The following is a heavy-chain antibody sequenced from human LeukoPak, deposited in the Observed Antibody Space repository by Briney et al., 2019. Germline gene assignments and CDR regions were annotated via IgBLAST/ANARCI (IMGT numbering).Heavy chain of an antibody. J-gene: IGHJ4*02. D-gene: IGHD4-11*01. Sequence: GRSLRLSCAASGFTFSSYGMHWVRQAPGKGLEWVAVIWYDGSNKCYADSVKGRFTISRDNSKNTLYLQMNSLRAEDTAVYYCARDYSKLDYWGQGTLVTVSS. CDR2: IWYDGSNK. V-gene: IGHV3-33*01. CDR1: GFTFSSYG. CDR3: ARDYSKLDY.